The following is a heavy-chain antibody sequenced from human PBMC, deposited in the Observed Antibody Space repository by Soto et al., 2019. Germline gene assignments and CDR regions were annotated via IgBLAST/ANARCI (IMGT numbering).Heavy chain of an antibody. Sequence: SVKVSCKASGGTFSSYTISWVRQAPGQGLEWMGRIIPILGIANYAQKFQGRVTITADKSTSTAYMELSSLRSEDTAVYYCAREGGYYGSGSRNGFDPWGQGTLVTVSS. V-gene: IGHV1-69*04. CDR3: AREGGYYGSGSRNGFDP. J-gene: IGHJ5*02. CDR1: GGTFSSYT. D-gene: IGHD3-10*01. CDR2: IIPILGIA.